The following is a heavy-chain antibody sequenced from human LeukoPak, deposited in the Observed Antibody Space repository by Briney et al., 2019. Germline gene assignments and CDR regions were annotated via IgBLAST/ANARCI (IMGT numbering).Heavy chain of an antibody. CDR3: AKVNRRVVVPAVNFDY. D-gene: IGHD2-2*01. J-gene: IGHJ4*02. Sequence: GGSLRLSCAASGFTFSSYAMSWVRQAPGKGLEWVSAISGSGGSTYYADSVKGRFTISRDNSKNTLYLQMNSLRAEDTAVYYCAKVNRRVVVPAVNFDYWGQGTLVTVSS. CDR1: GFTFSSYA. CDR2: ISGSGGST. V-gene: IGHV3-23*01.